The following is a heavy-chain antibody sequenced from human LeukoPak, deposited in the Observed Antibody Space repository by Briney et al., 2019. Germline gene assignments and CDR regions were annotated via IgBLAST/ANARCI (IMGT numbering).Heavy chain of an antibody. CDR3: ARGGATAMVRGVMLAYFDY. Sequence: ASLTVSCKTSGYTFTDYYLHWVRQAPGQGLEWMGWINPNSGSTNYAQKYQGRVTLTSDTSINTAYMELTWLRFDDTAVYYCARGGATAMVRGVMLAYFDYWGQGTLVTVSS. D-gene: IGHD3-10*01. V-gene: IGHV1-2*02. J-gene: IGHJ4*02. CDR2: INPNSGST. CDR1: GYTFTDYY.